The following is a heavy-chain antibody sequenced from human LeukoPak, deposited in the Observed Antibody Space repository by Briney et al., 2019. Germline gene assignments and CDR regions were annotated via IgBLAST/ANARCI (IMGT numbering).Heavy chain of an antibody. J-gene: IGHJ5*02. CDR3: AREPPGMAPGLFDP. CDR2: ISSSSSTI. Sequence: GGSLRLSCVASGFTFSSYGMHWVRQAPGKGLEWVSYISSSSSTIYYADSVKGRFTISRDNAKNSLYLQMNSLRDEDTAVYYCAREPPGMAPGLFDPWGQGTLVTVSS. D-gene: IGHD6-13*01. CDR1: GFTFSSYG. V-gene: IGHV3-48*02.